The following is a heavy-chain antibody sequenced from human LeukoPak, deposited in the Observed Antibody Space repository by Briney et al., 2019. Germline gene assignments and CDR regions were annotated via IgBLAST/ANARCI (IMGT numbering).Heavy chain of an antibody. CDR1: GFTFSSYD. CDR3: ARVGNYYGMDA. V-gene: IGHV3-13*01. Sequence: GGSLRLSCAASGFTFSSYDMHWVRQATGKGLEWVSAIGTAGDTYYPGSVKGRFTISRENAKNSLYLQMNSLRAGDTAVYYCARVGNYYGMDAWGQGTTVTVSS. CDR2: IGTAGDT. J-gene: IGHJ6*02.